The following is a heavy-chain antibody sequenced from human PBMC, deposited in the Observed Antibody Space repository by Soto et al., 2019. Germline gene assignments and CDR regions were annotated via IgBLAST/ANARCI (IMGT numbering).Heavy chain of an antibody. CDR2: IYYSGST. Sequence: PSENLSLTCTVSGGSMSSYYWSWIRQPPGKGLEWIGYIYYSGSTNYNPSLKSRVTISVDTSKNQFSLKLSSVTAADTAVYYCARARGPFDYWGQGTLVTVSS. J-gene: IGHJ4*02. CDR3: ARARGPFDY. CDR1: GGSMSSYY. V-gene: IGHV4-59*01.